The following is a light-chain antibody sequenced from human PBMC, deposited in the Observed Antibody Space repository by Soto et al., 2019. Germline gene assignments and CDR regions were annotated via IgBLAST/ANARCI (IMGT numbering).Light chain of an antibody. CDR3: AAWDDSLNGVV. Sequence: QSVLTQSPSASGTPGQRVTISCSGSSSNIGSNTVNWHQQVPGTAPKLLIYRNNQRPSGVPDRFSGSKSGTSASLAISGLQSEDEADYYCAAWDDSLNGVVFGGGTKLTVL. V-gene: IGLV1-44*01. CDR2: RNN. J-gene: IGLJ2*01. CDR1: SSNIGSNT.